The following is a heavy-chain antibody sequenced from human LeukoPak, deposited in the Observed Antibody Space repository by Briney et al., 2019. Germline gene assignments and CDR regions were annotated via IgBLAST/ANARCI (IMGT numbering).Heavy chain of an antibody. CDR2: ISGSGGST. D-gene: IGHD3-22*01. Sequence: GGSLRLSCAASGFTFSSYAMSWVRQAPGKGLEWVSAISGSGGSTYYADSVKGRFTISRDNSKNTLYLQMNSLRAEDTAVYYCAKDLGYYDSSGYYLAFDYWGQGTLVTVSS. V-gene: IGHV3-23*01. J-gene: IGHJ4*02. CDR1: GFTFSSYA. CDR3: AKDLGYYDSSGYYLAFDY.